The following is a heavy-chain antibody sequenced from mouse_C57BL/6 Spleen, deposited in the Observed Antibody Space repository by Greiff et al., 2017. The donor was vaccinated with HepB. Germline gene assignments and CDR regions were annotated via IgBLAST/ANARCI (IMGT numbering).Heavy chain of an antibody. D-gene: IGHD4-1*01. V-gene: IGHV5-15*01. CDR1: GFTFSDYG. J-gene: IGHJ1*03. CDR3: AREMGRGYFDV. Sequence: EVHLVESGGGLVQPGGSLKLSCAASGFTFSDYGMAWVRQAPRKGPEWVAFISNLAYSIYYADTVTGRFTISRENAKNTLYLEMSSLRSEDTAMYYCAREMGRGYFDVWGTGTTVTVSS. CDR2: ISNLAYSI.